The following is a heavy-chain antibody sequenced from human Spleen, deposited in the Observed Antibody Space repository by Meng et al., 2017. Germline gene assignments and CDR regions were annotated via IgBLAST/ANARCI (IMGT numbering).Heavy chain of an antibody. CDR3: ARGPTTMDHDFDS. Sequence: SETLSLTCTVSGYSISSGFYWGWIRQPPGKGLEWMGTIYHSGKTYYNPSLESRVTISVDTSKNQFSLKLSSVTAADTAVYYCARGPTTMDHDFDSWGHGTLITVSS. J-gene: IGHJ4*01. D-gene: IGHD4-11*01. CDR2: IYHSGKT. CDR1: GYSISSGFY. V-gene: IGHV4-38-2*02.